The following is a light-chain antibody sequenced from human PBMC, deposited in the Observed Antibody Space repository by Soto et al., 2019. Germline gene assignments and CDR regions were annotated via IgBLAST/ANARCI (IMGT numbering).Light chain of an antibody. CDR1: QSVTANY. CDR2: AAS. J-gene: IGKJ1*01. CDR3: LQYGVPLWT. V-gene: IGKV3-20*01. Sequence: EIALTQSPGTLSLSPGERATLSCRASQSVTANYLAWYQQRSGQAPRLLIYAASIGATGVPDRFSGSGSGTDFTLTISRLEPEDFAVYYCLQYGVPLWTFGQGTTVEIK.